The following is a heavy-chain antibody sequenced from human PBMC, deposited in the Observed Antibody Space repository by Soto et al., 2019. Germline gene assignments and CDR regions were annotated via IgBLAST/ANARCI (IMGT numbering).Heavy chain of an antibody. V-gene: IGHV3-74*01. CDR1: GFTFSNYW. J-gene: IGHJ4*02. D-gene: IGHD3-16*01. CDR2: INTDGSTT. CDR3: ARDLGGYASH. Sequence: EEQLVESGGGLVQPGGSLRLSCAASGFTFSNYWMHWVRQAPGKGPVWVSRINTDGSTTNYADSVKGRFTISRDNAKNTLYLQTNSLGAEDTAVYYCARDLGGYASHWRQGTLVTVSS.